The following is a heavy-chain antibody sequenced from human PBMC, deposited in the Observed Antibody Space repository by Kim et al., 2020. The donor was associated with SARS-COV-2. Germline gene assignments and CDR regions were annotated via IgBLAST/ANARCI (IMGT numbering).Heavy chain of an antibody. CDR3: TRGPPLVASYWDALDI. CDR1: GFIFSGSA. CDR2: IRSKANSYAT. D-gene: IGHD1-26*01. Sequence: GGSLRLSCAASGFIFSGSAMHWVRQASGKGLEWVGRIRSKANSYATAYAASVKGRFTISRDDSKNTAYLQMNSLKTEDTAVYYCTRGPPLVASYWDALDIWGQGTMVTVSS. V-gene: IGHV3-73*01. J-gene: IGHJ3*02.